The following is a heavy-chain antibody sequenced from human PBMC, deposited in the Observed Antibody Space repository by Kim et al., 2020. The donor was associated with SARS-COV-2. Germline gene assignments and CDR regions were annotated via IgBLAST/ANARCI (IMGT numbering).Heavy chain of an antibody. CDR1: GFSFSNYW. CDR2: IKQDGSEK. CDR3: TEGKANFNYV. V-gene: IGHV3-7*01. D-gene: IGHD3-10*02. J-gene: IGHJ4*02. Sequence: GGSLRLSCAASGFSFSNYWMSWVRQAPGKGLEWVANIKQDGSEKNYVDSVKGRFTISRDNAKNSLYLQMNSLRGDDTALYFCTEGKANFNYVWGQGTLVTVSS.